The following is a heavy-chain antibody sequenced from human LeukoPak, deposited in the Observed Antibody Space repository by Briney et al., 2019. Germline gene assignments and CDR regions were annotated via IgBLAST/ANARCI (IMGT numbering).Heavy chain of an antibody. D-gene: IGHD1-1*01. CDR1: GYSFTSYG. CDR3: ARERLRQDGMDYGMDV. Sequence: ASVKVSCKASGYSFTSYGISWVRQAPGQGLEWMGWISAYNGNTSYAQKFQGRVTMTRDTSTSTVYMELSSLRSEDTAVYYCARERLRQDGMDYGMDVWGQGTTVTVSS. CDR2: ISAYNGNT. V-gene: IGHV1-18*01. J-gene: IGHJ6*02.